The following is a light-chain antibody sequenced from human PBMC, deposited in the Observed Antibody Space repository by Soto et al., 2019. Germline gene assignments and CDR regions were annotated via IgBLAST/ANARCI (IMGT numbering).Light chain of an antibody. Sequence: QSALTQPASVSGSPGQSITISCTGTSSDVGAYNYVSWYQHHPGKVPRLIIFNVSNRPSGFSNRFSGSKSGNTASLTISGLQAEDEADYYCCSYSRSSPYVFGAGTKVTVL. CDR3: CSYSRSSPYV. J-gene: IGLJ1*01. CDR1: SSDVGAYNY. CDR2: NVS. V-gene: IGLV2-14*03.